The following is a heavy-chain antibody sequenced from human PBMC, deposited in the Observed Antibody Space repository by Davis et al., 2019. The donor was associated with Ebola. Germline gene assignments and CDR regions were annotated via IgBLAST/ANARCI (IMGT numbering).Heavy chain of an antibody. D-gene: IGHD1-1*01. J-gene: IGHJ4*02. CDR3: ARVDERGDFDY. CDR1: GFTFSSYS. CDR2: IWYDGSNK. V-gene: IGHV3-33*08. Sequence: GGSLRLSCAASGFTFSSYSMNWVRQAPGKGLEWVAVIWYDGSNKYYADSVKGRFTISRDNSKNTLYLQMNSLRAEDTAVYYCARVDERGDFDYWGQGTLVTVSS.